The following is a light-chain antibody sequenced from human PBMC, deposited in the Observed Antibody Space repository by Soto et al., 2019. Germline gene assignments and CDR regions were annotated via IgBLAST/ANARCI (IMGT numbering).Light chain of an antibody. CDR2: GVS. CDR3: QQYVTSPQT. CDR1: QSVASNC. V-gene: IGKV3-20*01. J-gene: IGKJ1*01. Sequence: EIVLTQSPGTLSLSPGEGATLSCRASQSVASNCLAWYQQKPGQSPRLLIYGVSSRATSIPDRFSGSGSGTDVTLTISRLEPGDFAVYYCQQYVTSPQTFGQGTKVDIK.